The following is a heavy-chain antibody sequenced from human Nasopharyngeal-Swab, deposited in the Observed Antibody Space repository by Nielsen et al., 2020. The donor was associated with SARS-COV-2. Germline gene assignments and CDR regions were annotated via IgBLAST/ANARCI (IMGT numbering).Heavy chain of an antibody. CDR2: LSGRGDNT. J-gene: IGHJ4*02. V-gene: IGHV3-23*01. D-gene: IGHD3-9*01. CDR3: AKPHLRYYDWLLFDY. CDR1: AFTFSHYA. Sequence: GESLKISCAGSAFTFSHYAMSWVRQAPGKGLEWVSALSGRGDNTYYADSVKGRFTISRDNPKNTLYLQMNSLRAEDTAVYYCAKPHLRYYDWLLFDYWGQGTLVTVSS.